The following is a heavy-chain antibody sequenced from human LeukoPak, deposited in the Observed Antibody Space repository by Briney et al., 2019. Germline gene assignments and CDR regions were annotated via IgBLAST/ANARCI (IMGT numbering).Heavy chain of an antibody. CDR3: ARETLLDY. Sequence: PGGSLRLSCAASGFTFSSYSMNWVRQAPGKGLEWVSYISSGSSTISNADSVKGRFTISRDNAKNSLYLQMNSLRAEDTAVYYCARETLLDYWGQGTLVTVSS. V-gene: IGHV3-48*01. J-gene: IGHJ4*02. CDR2: ISSGSSTI. CDR1: GFTFSSYS.